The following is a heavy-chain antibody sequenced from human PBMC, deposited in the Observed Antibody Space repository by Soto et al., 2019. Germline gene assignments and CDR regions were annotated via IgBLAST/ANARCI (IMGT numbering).Heavy chain of an antibody. J-gene: IGHJ3*02. CDR1: GGTFSGYA. CDR2: IIPMFDPA. V-gene: IGHV1-69*01. D-gene: IGHD3-10*01. Sequence: QVQLVQSGAEVKKPGSSVRVSCKASGGTFSGYAVSWVRQAPGQRLEWMGGIIPMFDPAKYALRFQGRVTITADESTSTAYMELSSLRSADTAIYYCARPNGSGFADGFDIWGQGTMITVSS. CDR3: ARPNGSGFADGFDI.